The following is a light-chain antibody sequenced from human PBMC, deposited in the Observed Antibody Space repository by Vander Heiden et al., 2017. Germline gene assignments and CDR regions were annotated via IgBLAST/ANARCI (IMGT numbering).Light chain of an antibody. J-gene: IGKJ5*01. CDR1: QSISSY. CDR3: QQSYSTSPIT. V-gene: IGKV1-39*01. CDR2: AAS. Sequence: DIQMTQSPSSLSASVGDRVTITCRASQSISSYLNWYQQNPGRAPKLLIYAASSLQSGGPSRCSGSGSGTDFTLTISSLLPEDVAAYYCQQSYSTSPITFGQGTRLEIK.